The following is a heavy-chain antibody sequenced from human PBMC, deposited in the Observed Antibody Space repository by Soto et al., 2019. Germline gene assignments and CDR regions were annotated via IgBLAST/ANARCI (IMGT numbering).Heavy chain of an antibody. D-gene: IGHD3-10*01. Sequence: EVQLLESGGGLVQPGGSLRLSCAASGFTFSSYAMSWVRQAPGKGLEWVSAISGSGGSTYYADSVKGRFTISRDNSKKTLYLHMNCLRAEDTSVYYCAKGRDGSGSYYPSLFDYWGQVTLVNVSS. J-gene: IGHJ4*02. V-gene: IGHV3-23*01. CDR3: AKGRDGSGSYYPSLFDY. CDR2: ISGSGGST. CDR1: GFTFSSYA.